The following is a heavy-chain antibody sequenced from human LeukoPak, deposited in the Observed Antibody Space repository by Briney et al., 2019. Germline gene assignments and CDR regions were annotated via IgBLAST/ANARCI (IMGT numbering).Heavy chain of an antibody. CDR2: ISSSSSYI. Sequence: PGGSLRLSCAASGFTFSSYSMKWVRQAPGKGLEWVSSISSSSSYIYYADSVKGRFTISRDNAKNSLYLQMNSLRAEDTAVYYCARCSGYCSATDAFDIWGQGTMVTVSS. D-gene: IGHD2-15*01. CDR1: GFTFSSYS. V-gene: IGHV3-21*01. J-gene: IGHJ3*02. CDR3: ARCSGYCSATDAFDI.